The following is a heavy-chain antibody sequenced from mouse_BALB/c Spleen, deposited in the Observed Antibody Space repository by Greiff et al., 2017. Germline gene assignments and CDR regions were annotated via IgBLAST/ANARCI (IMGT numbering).Heavy chain of an antibody. CDR1: GFSLTSYG. Sequence: QVHVKQSGPGLVQPSQSLSITCTVSGFSLTSYGVHWVRQSPGKGLEWLGVIWSGGSTDYNAAFISRLSISKDNSKSQVFFKMNSLQADDTAIYYCARNFEVRQRVYYAMDYWGQGTSVTVSS. CDR3: ARNFEVRQRVYYAMDY. V-gene: IGHV2-4-1*01. D-gene: IGHD2-14*01. CDR2: IWSGGST. J-gene: IGHJ4*01.